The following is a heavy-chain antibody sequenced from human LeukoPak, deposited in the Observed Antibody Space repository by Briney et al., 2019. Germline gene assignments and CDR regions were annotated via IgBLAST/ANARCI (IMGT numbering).Heavy chain of an antibody. CDR1: GSISSYY. CDR3: AGLRSTVAWASFDY. J-gene: IGHJ4*02. CDR2: SYFTGNP. V-gene: IGHV4-59*08. Sequence: SETLSLTCIVSGSISSYYWTWIRQPPGKGLGGIGHSYFTGNPNYNPPLKSRVTISVDPPKNQFSLKLTSVTAADTAVYYCAGLRSTVAWASFDYWGQGILVTVSS. D-gene: IGHD4-23*01.